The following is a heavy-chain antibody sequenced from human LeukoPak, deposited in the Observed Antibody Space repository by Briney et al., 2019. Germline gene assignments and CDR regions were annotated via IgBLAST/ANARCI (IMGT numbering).Heavy chain of an antibody. V-gene: IGHV3-53*01. Sequence: SGGSLRLSCAASGFTFTNYGMHWVRQAPGKGLEWVSIIYSGATTYYADSVKGRFTISRDTSKNTLSLQMNSLRAEDTAVYFCARVGDHFHWNLDLWGRGTLVSVSS. CDR2: IYSGATT. CDR3: ARVGDHFHWNLDL. J-gene: IGHJ2*01. CDR1: GFTFTNYG. D-gene: IGHD3-3*02.